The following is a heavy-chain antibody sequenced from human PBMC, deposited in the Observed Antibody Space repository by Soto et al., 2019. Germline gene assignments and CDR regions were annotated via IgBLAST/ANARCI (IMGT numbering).Heavy chain of an antibody. V-gene: IGHV4-34*01. Sequence: PSETLSLTCAVYGGSFSGYYWSWIRQPPGKGLEWIGEINHSGSTNYNPSLKSRVTISVDTSKNQFSLKLSSVTAADTAVYYCARDLAYCSSTSCYLAVAYYYDSSGYPDYWGQGTLVTVSS. CDR3: ARDLAYCSSTSCYLAVAYYYDSSGYPDY. CDR2: INHSGST. J-gene: IGHJ4*02. CDR1: GGSFSGYY. D-gene: IGHD2-2*01.